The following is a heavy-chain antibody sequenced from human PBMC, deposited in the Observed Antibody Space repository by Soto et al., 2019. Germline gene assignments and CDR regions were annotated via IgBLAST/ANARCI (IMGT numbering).Heavy chain of an antibody. D-gene: IGHD6-6*01. CDR1: GGSISSSSYY. CDR2: IYYSGST. CDR3: ARPVGNTSSFNWFDP. J-gene: IGHJ5*02. Sequence: SETLSLTCTVSGGSISSSSYYWGWIRQPPGKGLEWIGSIYYSGSTYYNPSLKSRVTISVDTSKNQFSLKLSSVTAADTAVYYCARPVGNTSSFNWFDPWGKGTLVTVSS. V-gene: IGHV4-39*01.